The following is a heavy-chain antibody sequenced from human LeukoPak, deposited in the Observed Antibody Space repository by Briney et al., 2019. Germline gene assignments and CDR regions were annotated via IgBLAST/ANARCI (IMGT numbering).Heavy chain of an antibody. V-gene: IGHV1-46*01. CDR1: GYTFTDYY. CDR3: TCSGYYPFDY. D-gene: IGHD3-22*01. J-gene: IGHJ4*02. Sequence: ASVKVSCKASGYTFTDYYIHWVRQAPGQGLEWMGIINVSGGGTTYAQKFQGRVTMTRDTSTSTAYMELSSLRSEDTAVYYCTCSGYYPFDYWGQGTLVTVSS. CDR2: INVSGGGT.